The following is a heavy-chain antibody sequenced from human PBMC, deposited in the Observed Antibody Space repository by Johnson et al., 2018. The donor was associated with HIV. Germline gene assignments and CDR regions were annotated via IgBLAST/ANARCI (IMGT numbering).Heavy chain of an antibody. CDR1: GFTFSDYY. D-gene: IGHD3-22*01. Sequence: QVQLVESGGGVVRPGGSLRLSCAASGFTFSDYYMSWIRQAPGKGLEWVSYISSSGSTIYSADSVKGRFPISRDNAKHSLYVQMNSLRAEDTAVYYCARGKYYYDSSGYCGPKTNNGAFDIWGQGTMVTVSS. CDR3: ARGKYYYDSSGYCGPKTNNGAFDI. V-gene: IGHV3-11*04. J-gene: IGHJ3*02. CDR2: ISSSGSTI.